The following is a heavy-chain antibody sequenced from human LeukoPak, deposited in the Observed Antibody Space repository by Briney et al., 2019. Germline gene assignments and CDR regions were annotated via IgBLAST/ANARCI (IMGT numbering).Heavy chain of an antibody. V-gene: IGHV7-4-1*02. CDR2: INTNTGIP. J-gene: IGHJ3*02. CDR1: GYTFSSHA. CDR3: ARDLVSVGFDI. Sequence: GASVKVSCKAFGYTFSSHAMNWVRQAPGQGLELMGWINTNTGIPTYAQGFAGRFVFSLDTSVTTAYLQITSLKAEDTAVYYCARDLVSVGFDIWGQGTMVTVSS. D-gene: IGHD6-6*01.